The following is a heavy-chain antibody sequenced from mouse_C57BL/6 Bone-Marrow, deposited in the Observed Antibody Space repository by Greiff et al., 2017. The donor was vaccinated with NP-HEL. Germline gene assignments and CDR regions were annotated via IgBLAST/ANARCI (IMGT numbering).Heavy chain of an antibody. CDR1: GYTFTDYN. CDR3: AFITTVVAHFDY. D-gene: IGHD1-1*01. Sequence: EVQLQQSGPELVKPGASVKMSCKASGYTFTDYNMHWVKQSHGKSLEWIGYINPNNGGTSYNQKFKGKATLTVNKSSSTAYMELRSLTSEDSAVYYCAFITTVVAHFDYRGQGTTLTVSS. J-gene: IGHJ2*01. V-gene: IGHV1-22*01. CDR2: INPNNGGT.